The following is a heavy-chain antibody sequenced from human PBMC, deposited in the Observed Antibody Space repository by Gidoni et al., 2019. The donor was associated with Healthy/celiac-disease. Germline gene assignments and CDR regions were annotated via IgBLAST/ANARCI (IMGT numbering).Heavy chain of an antibody. J-gene: IGHJ2*01. CDR2: IGTAGDT. Sequence: EVQLVESGGGLAQPGVSLRLSCAASGFTFSNYDMYWVRQATGKGLEWVSGIGTAGDTYYPGSVKGRFTISRENVKNSLYLQMNSLRAGDTAVYYCARAGYWYFDLWGRGTLVTVSS. CDR1: GFTFSNYD. CDR3: ARAGYWYFDL. V-gene: IGHV3-13*01.